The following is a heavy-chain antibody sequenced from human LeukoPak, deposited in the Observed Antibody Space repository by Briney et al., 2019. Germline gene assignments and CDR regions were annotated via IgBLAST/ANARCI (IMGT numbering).Heavy chain of an antibody. J-gene: IGHJ4*02. D-gene: IGHD5-18*01. V-gene: IGHV3-53*01. Sequence: PGGSLRLSCAASGFTVSGNYMSWVRQAPGKGLEWVSVIYSGGSTYYADSVKGRFTISRDNSKNTLYLQTNSLRAEDTAVYYCASTPAGGYSYGYGYWGQGTLVTVSS. CDR3: ASTPAGGYSYGYGY. CDR1: GFTVSGNY. CDR2: IYSGGST.